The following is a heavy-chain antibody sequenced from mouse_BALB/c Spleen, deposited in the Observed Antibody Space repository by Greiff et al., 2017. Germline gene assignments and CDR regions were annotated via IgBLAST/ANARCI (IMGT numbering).Heavy chain of an antibody. CDR2: INPSNGGT. Sequence: LQESGAELVKPGASVKLSCKASGYTFTSYYMYWVKQRPGQGLEWIGEINPSNGGTNFNEKFKSKATLTVDKSSSTAYMQLSSLTSEDSAVYYCTGPYGSYSYWYFDVWGAGTTVTVSS. CDR1: GYTFTSYY. V-gene: IGHV1S16*01. D-gene: IGHD2-1*01. CDR3: TGPYGSYSYWYFDV. J-gene: IGHJ1*01.